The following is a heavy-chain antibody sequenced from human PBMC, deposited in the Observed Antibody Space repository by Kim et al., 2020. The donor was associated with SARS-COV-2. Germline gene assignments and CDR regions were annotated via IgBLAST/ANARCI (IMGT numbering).Heavy chain of an antibody. Sequence: VKCRFTISGDNSKSTLYLQMNSLRAEDTAVYYCARGYDSSGYYSGGSFDYWGQGTLVTVSS. CDR3: ARGYDSSGYYSGGSFDY. V-gene: IGHV3-53*01. D-gene: IGHD3-22*01. J-gene: IGHJ4*02.